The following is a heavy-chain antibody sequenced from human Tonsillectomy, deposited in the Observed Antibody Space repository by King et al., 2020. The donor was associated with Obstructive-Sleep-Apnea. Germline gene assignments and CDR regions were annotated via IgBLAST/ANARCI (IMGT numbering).Heavy chain of an antibody. CDR3: ARQGRYYYGMDV. Sequence: LQLQESGPGLVKPSETLSLTCTVSGGSISTYYWSWIRQPPGKGLEWIGYIYYSGSTNYNPSLKSRVTISVDTSKNQFSLKLSSVTAADTAVYYCARQGRYYYGMDVWGQGTTVTVSS. CDR1: GGSISTYY. V-gene: IGHV4-59*08. CDR2: IYYSGST. J-gene: IGHJ6*02.